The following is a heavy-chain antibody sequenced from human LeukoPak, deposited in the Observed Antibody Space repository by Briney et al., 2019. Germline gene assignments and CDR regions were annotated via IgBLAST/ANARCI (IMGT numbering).Heavy chain of an antibody. CDR1: GYSISSGYY. CDR3: ARPTYSGSYSGAFDI. J-gene: IGHJ3*02. CDR2: IYHSGST. V-gene: IGHV4-38-2*01. D-gene: IGHD1-26*01. Sequence: SETLSLTCAVSGYSISSGYYWGWIRQPPGKRLEWIGSIYHSGSTYYNPSLKSRVTISVDTSKNQFSLKLSSVTAADTAVYYCARPTYSGSYSGAFDIWGQGTMVTVSS.